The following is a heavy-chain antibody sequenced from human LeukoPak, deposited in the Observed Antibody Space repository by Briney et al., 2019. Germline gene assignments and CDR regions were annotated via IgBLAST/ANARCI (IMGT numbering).Heavy chain of an antibody. CDR3: AKGCNYGRDY. V-gene: IGHV3-30*02. CDR1: GFIFSSYG. CDR2: IKYDGSEK. D-gene: IGHD3-16*01. J-gene: IGHJ4*02. Sequence: GGSLRLSCGASGFIFSSYGMHWVRQAPGKGLEWVAFIKYDGSEKSYADSVKGRFTISRDNSKNTLYLHMNSLRGEDTAVYYCAKGCNYGRDYWGQGTLVIVSS.